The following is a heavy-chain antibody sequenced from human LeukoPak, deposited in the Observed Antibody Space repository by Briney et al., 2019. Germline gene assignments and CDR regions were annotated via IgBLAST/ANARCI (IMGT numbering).Heavy chain of an antibody. CDR3: GSSTTHRALGY. Sequence: GGSPRLSCAASGFTFSSYSMNWVRQAPGKGLEWVSSISSSSSYIYYADSVKGRFTISRDNAKNSLYLQMNSLRAEDTAVYYCGSSTTHRALGYWGQGTLVTVSS. V-gene: IGHV3-21*01. D-gene: IGHD2/OR15-2a*01. CDR1: GFTFSSYS. J-gene: IGHJ4*02. CDR2: ISSSSSYI.